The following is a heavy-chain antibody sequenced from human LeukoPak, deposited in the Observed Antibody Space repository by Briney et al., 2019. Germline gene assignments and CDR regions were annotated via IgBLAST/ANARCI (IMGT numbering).Heavy chain of an antibody. Sequence: PGGSLRLSCAASGITFSSYIMSWVRQAPGKGLEWVSGITGSGGTTYYADSVKGRFTISRDNSKNTLFLQMNSLRVEDTAVYYCARVTTGSWYDYFDYWGQGTLVTVSS. CDR2: ITGSGGTT. V-gene: IGHV3-23*01. CDR3: ARVTTGSWYDYFDY. J-gene: IGHJ4*02. D-gene: IGHD6-13*01. CDR1: GITFSSYI.